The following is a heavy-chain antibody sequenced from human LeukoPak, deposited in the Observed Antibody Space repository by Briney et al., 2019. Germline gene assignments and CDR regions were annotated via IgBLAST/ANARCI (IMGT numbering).Heavy chain of an antibody. V-gene: IGHV4-59*08. J-gene: IGHJ4*02. CDR2: IYHSGST. CDR1: GGSITDYS. CDR3: ARAGRFNYDNTAYYFGY. Sequence: SETLSLTCTVSGGSITDYSWSWIRQPPGKGLEWIGYIYHSGSTYYNPSLKSRVTISVDTSRNQFSLKLNSVTAADTAVYYCARAGRFNYDNTAYYFGYWGQGTLVTVSS. D-gene: IGHD3-22*01.